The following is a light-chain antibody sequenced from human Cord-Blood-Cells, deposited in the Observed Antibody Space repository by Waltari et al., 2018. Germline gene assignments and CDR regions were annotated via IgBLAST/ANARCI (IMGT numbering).Light chain of an antibody. J-gene: IGLJ2*01. CDR2: GKN. CDR3: NSRDSSGNHLV. CDR1: SPRSYY. V-gene: IGLV3-19*01. Sequence: SSELTQDPAVSVALGQTVRITCQGDSPRSYYASWYQQKPGRARVLVIYGKNNRPSGIPDLFSGSSSGNTASLTITGAQAEDEADYYCNSRDSSGNHLVFGGGTKLTVL.